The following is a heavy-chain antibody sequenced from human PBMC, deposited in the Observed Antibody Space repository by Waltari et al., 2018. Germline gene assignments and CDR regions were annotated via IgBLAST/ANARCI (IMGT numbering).Heavy chain of an antibody. CDR2: MFSGGSA. J-gene: IGHJ4*02. CDR3: ARGHRGSRPL. V-gene: IGHV3-53*01. Sequence: EVRLVESGGDLVQPWGSLRLSCAASGFPVSSDSMNWLRQAPGKGREWVSVMFSGGSANYTDSVKGRFIVSRDNSRNTLYLQMNGLRADDTAIYYCARGHRGSRPLWGQGTLVTVSS. D-gene: IGHD3-10*01. CDR1: GFPVSSDS.